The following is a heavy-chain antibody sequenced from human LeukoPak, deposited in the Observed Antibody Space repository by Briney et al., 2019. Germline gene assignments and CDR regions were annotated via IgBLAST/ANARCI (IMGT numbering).Heavy chain of an antibody. Sequence: GGSLRLFCAASGFTFSNAWMSWVRQAPGKGLEWVGRIKSKTDGGTTDHAAPVKGTFTISRDDSKNTLYLQMNSLKPEDTAVYYCTTDRVAARPGGQGNPVTVSS. J-gene: IGHJ4*02. V-gene: IGHV3-15*01. CDR2: IKSKTDGGTT. D-gene: IGHD6-6*01. CDR3: TTDRVAARP. CDR1: GFTFSNAW.